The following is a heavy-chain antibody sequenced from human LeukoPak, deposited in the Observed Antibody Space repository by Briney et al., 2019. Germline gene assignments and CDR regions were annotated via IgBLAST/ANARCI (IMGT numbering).Heavy chain of an antibody. CDR1: GFTFSSYS. V-gene: IGHV3-21*01. CDR2: ISSSSSYI. CDR3: ASGIAVAATPGYYYMDV. Sequence: GGSLRLSCAASGFTFSSYSMNWVRQAPRKGLEWVSSISSSSSYIYYADSVKGRFTISRDNAKNSLYLQMNSLRAEDTAVYYCASGIAVAATPGYYYMDVWGKGTTVTVSS. J-gene: IGHJ6*03. D-gene: IGHD6-19*01.